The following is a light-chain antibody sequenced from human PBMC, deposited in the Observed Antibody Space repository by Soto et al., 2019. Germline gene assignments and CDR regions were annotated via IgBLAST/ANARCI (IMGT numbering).Light chain of an antibody. CDR1: QSITTW. Sequence: DIQMTQSPSTVSAYVGDSVTITCRASQSITTWLAWYQQRPGKAPKLLIYDVSSLQSGVPSRFSGSGSGTEFTLTISSLQSEDFAVYYCQQYNNWARRTFGQGTKVDI. CDR2: DVS. V-gene: IGKV1-5*01. CDR3: QQYNNWARRT. J-gene: IGKJ1*01.